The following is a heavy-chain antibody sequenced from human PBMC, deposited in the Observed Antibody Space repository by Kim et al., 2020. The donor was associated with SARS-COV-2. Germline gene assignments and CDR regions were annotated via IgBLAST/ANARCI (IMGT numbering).Heavy chain of an antibody. CDR3: ASLHQLRAAAAAFDI. V-gene: IGHV4-34*01. J-gene: IGHJ3*02. D-gene: IGHD2-2*01. CDR1: GGSFSDYY. Sequence: SETLSLTCAVYGGSFSDYYWSWIRQPPGKGLEWFGEINHSGTTKYNPSLKSRVTISIDTSKNQFSLKLSSVTAADTAGYWCASLHQLRAAAAAFDIWGQG. CDR2: INHSGTT.